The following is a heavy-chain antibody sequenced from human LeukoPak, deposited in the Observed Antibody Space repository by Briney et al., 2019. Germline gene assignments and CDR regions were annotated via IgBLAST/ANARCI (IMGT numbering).Heavy chain of an antibody. CDR3: AKPGPRYYFDY. CDR2: ISYDGSNK. Sequence: GGSLRLSCAASGFTFSSYGMHWVRQAPGKGLEWVAVISYDGSNKYYADSVKGRFTISRDNSKNTLYLQMNSLRAEDTAVYYCAKPGPRYYFDYWGQGTLVTVSS. CDR1: GFTFSSYG. J-gene: IGHJ4*02. D-gene: IGHD4-17*01. V-gene: IGHV3-30*18.